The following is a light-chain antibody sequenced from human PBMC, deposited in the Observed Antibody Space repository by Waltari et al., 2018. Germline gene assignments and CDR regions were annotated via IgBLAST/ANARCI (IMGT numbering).Light chain of an antibody. CDR2: EVS. J-gene: IGLJ2*01. CDR1: TSHLVGYSR. Sequence: SALPQPPSVSGSPGQSVTTSCTGTTSHLVGYSRIPWYQQSPATAPKLLIFEVSNRPSGVPDRFSGSKSGNTASLTISDLQAEDESHYYCAAWTDTSKIVFGGGTRVTVL. V-gene: IGLV2-18*02. CDR3: AAWTDTSKIV.